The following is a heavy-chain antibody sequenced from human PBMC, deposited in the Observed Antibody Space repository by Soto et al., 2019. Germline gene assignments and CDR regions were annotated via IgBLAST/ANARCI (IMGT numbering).Heavy chain of an antibody. CDR3: AKDGYSSGWVALGYFDY. Sequence: QVQLVESGGGVVQPGRSLRLSCAASGFTFSSYGMHWVRQAPGKGLEWVAVISYDGSNKYYADSVKGRFTISRDNSKNTLYLQMNSLRAEDTAVYYCAKDGYSSGWVALGYFDYWGQGTLVTVSS. CDR1: GFTFSSYG. V-gene: IGHV3-30*18. J-gene: IGHJ4*02. D-gene: IGHD6-19*01. CDR2: ISYDGSNK.